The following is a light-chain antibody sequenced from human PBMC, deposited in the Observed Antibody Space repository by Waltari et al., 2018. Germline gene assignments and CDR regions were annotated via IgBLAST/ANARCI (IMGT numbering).Light chain of an antibody. CDR2: GAS. Sequence: ENVLTQSPGTLSLSVGERSTLSCRASQSISSSYLAWYQQKPGQAPRLLIYGASSRATGIPDRFSGSGSGTDFTLTISRLEPEDFAVYYCQHYGSSSYTFGQGTKLEI. CDR3: QHYGSSSYT. J-gene: IGKJ2*01. V-gene: IGKV3-20*01. CDR1: QSISSSY.